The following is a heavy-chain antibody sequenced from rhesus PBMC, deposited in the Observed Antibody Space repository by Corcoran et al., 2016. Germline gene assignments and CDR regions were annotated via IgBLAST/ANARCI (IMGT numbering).Heavy chain of an antibody. J-gene: IGHJ4*01. CDR3: ARGGSYYPTDY. D-gene: IGHD3-16*01. CDR2: IYGSGGST. CDR1: GGSISDRFS. Sequence: QVQLQESGPGLVKPSATLARPCTVSGGSISDRFSRNWIRPPPEKGLEWMGRIYGSGGSTSYNPSQKSRVTISKDTSKNQFSLKLSSVTAADTAVYYCARGGSYYPTDYWGQGVLVTVSS. V-gene: IGHV4-92*01.